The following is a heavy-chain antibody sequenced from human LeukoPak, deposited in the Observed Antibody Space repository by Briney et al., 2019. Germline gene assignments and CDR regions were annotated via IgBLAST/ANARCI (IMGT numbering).Heavy chain of an antibody. Sequence: SETLSLTCTVSGGSSSSSTYFWGWLRQPPGKGLEWIGTIYYSGSTYYNPSLKSRVTISVDTSKNQFSLKLTSVTAADTAVYYCARAATYYYDSIGYGGVDYWGQGTLVTVSS. CDR3: ARAATYYYDSIGYGGVDY. CDR2: IYYSGST. CDR1: GGSSSSSTYF. D-gene: IGHD3-22*01. V-gene: IGHV4-39*07. J-gene: IGHJ4*02.